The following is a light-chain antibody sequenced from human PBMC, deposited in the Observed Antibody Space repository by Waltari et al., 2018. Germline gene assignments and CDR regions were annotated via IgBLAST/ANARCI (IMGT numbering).Light chain of an antibody. CDR2: HTS. CDR1: QSIGTY. J-gene: IGKJ1*01. Sequence: ILLTQTAVTLSMSRGDRPNRFCRASQSIGTYLTWYQHKPGHAPRLLIYHTSVRATGIPDRFSGTGSGTDFSLTISRLEPEDFAVYYCQNHNRLPATFGQGTKVEIK. V-gene: IGKV3-11*01. CDR3: QNHNRLPAT.